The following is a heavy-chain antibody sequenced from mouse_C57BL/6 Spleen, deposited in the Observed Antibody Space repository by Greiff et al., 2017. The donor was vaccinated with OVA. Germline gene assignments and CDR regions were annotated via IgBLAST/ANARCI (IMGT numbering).Heavy chain of an antibody. D-gene: IGHD1-1*01. Sequence: VKVVESGAELARPGASVKLSCKASGYTFTSYGISWVKQRTGQGLEWIGEIYPRSGNTYYNEKFKGKATLTADKSSSTAYMELRSLTSEDSAVYFCARSPYYGSSYGYFDYWGQGTTLTVSS. CDR2: IYPRSGNT. CDR3: ARSPYYGSSYGYFDY. CDR1: GYTFTSYG. J-gene: IGHJ2*01. V-gene: IGHV1-81*01.